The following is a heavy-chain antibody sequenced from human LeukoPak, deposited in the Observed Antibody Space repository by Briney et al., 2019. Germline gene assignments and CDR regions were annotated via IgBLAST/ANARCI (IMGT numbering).Heavy chain of an antibody. CDR1: GLVFSAYS. CDR2: IPYDESTT. Sequence: GRSLRLSCAASGLVFSAYSLHWVRQAPGKGLEWVALIPYDESTTFYADSVRGRFTISRDNPKNTLYLQMNDLRPEDTAVYYCARGPKYSRGWHYFYFGMDVWGQGTTVTVSS. V-gene: IGHV3-30*04. D-gene: IGHD6-19*01. J-gene: IGHJ6*02. CDR3: ARGPKYSRGWHYFYFGMDV.